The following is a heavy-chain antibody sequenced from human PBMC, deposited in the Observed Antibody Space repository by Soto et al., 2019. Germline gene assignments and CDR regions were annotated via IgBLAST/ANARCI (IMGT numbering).Heavy chain of an antibody. J-gene: IGHJ6*03. D-gene: IGHD3-3*01. Sequence: SETLSLTCTVSGGSISSSSYYWGWIRQPPGKGLEWIGSIYYSGGTYYNPSLKSRVTISVDTSKNQFSLKLSSVTAADTAVYYCARRFFYYYYYTDVWGKGTTVTVSS. V-gene: IGHV4-39*01. CDR2: IYYSGGT. CDR3: ARRFFYYYYYTDV. CDR1: GGSISSSSYY.